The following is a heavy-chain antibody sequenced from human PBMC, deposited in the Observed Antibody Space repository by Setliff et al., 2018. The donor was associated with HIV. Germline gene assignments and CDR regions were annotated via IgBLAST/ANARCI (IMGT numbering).Heavy chain of an antibody. D-gene: IGHD1-26*01. J-gene: IGHJ3*02. Sequence: GASVKVSCKTSGYTFPDYYLHWVRQAPGQGLEWMGWINPNSGGTNYAQRFQGWVSMTRDTSISTAYMELSRLRSDDTAVYYCARDQDSGSWLTTYDAFDIWGQGTMVTVSS. CDR2: INPNSGGT. CDR3: ARDQDSGSWLTTYDAFDI. V-gene: IGHV1-2*04. CDR1: GYTFPDYY.